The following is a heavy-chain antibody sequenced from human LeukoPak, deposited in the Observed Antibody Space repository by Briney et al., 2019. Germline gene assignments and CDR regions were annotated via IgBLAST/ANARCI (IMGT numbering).Heavy chain of an antibody. V-gene: IGHV3-21*01. D-gene: IGHD3-22*01. CDR3: ARDRHKYNYDSGGYPPY. J-gene: IGHJ4*02. Sequence: RPGGSLRLSCEASGFTFNTYSMNWARQAPGKGLEWVSSIDSSGGYMFYADSVKGRFIISRDNAKNSLYLQMNTLRAEDTAVYYCARDRHKYNYDSGGYPPYWGQGTLVTVSS. CDR1: GFTFNTYS. CDR2: IDSSGGYM.